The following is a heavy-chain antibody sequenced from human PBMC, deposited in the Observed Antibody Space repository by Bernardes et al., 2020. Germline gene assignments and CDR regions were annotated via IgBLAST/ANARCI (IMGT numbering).Heavy chain of an antibody. Sequence: AAVPVSCKASGYTFTSYDINWVRQATGQGLEWMGRMNPNSGNTGYAQKFQGRVTMTRNTSISTAYMELSSLRSEDTAVYYCARSGYYYYGMDVWGQRTTVTGSS. J-gene: IGHJ6*02. CDR2: MNPNSGNT. CDR1: GYTFTSYD. V-gene: IGHV1-8*01. CDR3: ARSGYYYYGMDV.